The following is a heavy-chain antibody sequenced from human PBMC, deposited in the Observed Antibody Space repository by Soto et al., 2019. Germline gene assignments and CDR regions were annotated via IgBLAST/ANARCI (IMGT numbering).Heavy chain of an antibody. Sequence: RGSLRLSCLYSGIAFSDYYMIRIRQAPGKGLDWVSYITSSSSYTNYAASVKGRFTITRDNAKNSLYLQMXGMRADDTSVYSCARFPRPYYYPSTGDYWGQVTPLTVCS. V-gene: IGHV3-11*06. D-gene: IGHD3-22*01. CDR1: GIAFSDYY. J-gene: IGHJ4*02. CDR2: ITSSSSYT. CDR3: ARFPRPYYYPSTGDY.